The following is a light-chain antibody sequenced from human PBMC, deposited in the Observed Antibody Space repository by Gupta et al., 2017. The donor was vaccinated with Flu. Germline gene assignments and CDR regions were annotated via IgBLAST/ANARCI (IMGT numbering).Light chain of an antibody. CDR2: LVS. CDR3: MQGAQGSWA. V-gene: IGKV2-30*01. Sequence: PASISCTSSQGLVYSDGNTYLHWFHQRPGQSPRRLIYLVSNRESGVPDRFRGSGSGTEFTRRSSRVEAEDVGVEVGMQGAQGSWACGQGTEVEVK. CDR1: QGLVYSDGNTY. J-gene: IGKJ1*01.